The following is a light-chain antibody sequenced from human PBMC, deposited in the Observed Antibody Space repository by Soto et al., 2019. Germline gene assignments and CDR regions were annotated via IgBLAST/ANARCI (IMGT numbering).Light chain of an antibody. Sequence: EIVLTQSPVTLSLSPGERATLSCRASQSVNENLFWYQQKSGQPPRLHIYDAFARATGIPARFSGSGSGTDFTISIRRPENEAFDVYYCQKSSTWITFGQGTRLEIK. V-gene: IGKV3-11*01. CDR1: QSVNEN. CDR3: QKSSTWIT. J-gene: IGKJ5*01. CDR2: DAF.